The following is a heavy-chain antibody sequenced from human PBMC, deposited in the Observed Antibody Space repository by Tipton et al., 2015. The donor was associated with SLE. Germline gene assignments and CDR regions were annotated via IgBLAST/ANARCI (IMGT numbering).Heavy chain of an antibody. CDR3: ARATIAAAVY. J-gene: IGHJ4*02. V-gene: IGHV4-39*07. CDR2: INHSGST. Sequence: TLSLTCTVSGGSISSSSYYWSWIRQPPGKGLEWIGEINHSGSTNYNPSLKSRVTISVDTSKNQFSLKLSSVTAADTAVYYCARATIAAAVYWGQGTLVTVSS. CDR1: GGSISSSSYY. D-gene: IGHD6-13*01.